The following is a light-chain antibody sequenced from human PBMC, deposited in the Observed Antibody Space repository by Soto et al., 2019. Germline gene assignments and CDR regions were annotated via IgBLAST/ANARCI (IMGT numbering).Light chain of an antibody. CDR1: QSVNSSY. CDR3: QQCGSSSWT. J-gene: IGKJ1*01. CDR2: GAS. V-gene: IGKV3-20*01. Sequence: EIVLTQSPGTLSLSPGERATLSCRASQSVNSSYLAWYQQKPGQAPRLLIYGASSRATGIPDRFSGSGSGTDFTLTISRLDPEDFAVYYCQQCGSSSWTFGQGTKVEIK.